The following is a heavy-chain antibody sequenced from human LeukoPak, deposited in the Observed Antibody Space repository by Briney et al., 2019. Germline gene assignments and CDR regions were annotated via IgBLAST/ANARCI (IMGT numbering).Heavy chain of an antibody. Sequence: GGSLRLSCAASGFTFRIYAMSWVRQAPGKGLEWVSAISGSGDITYYADSVKGRFTMSRDNFKNTLYLQMNSLRAEDTAVYYCAKVSRFAVVPAAMLDYWGQGIQVTVSS. V-gene: IGHV3-23*01. D-gene: IGHD2-2*01. CDR3: AKVSRFAVVPAAMLDY. CDR1: GFTFRIYA. CDR2: ISGSGDIT. J-gene: IGHJ4*02.